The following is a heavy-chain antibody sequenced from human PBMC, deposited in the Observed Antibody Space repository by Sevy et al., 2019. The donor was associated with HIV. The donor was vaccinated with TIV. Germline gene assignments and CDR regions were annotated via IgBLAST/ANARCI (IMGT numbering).Heavy chain of an antibody. CDR1: GYSISDYYH. V-gene: IGHV4-38-2*02. Sequence: SETLSLTCTVSGYSISDYYHWGWVRQSPAKGLEWIGTIHYTGYTNYKPSLNSRVTISADTSKNQFSLKLTSVAAADTAHYYCVAHDWAKEGFWGQGMLVTVSS. CDR2: IHYTGYT. J-gene: IGHJ4*02. D-gene: IGHD3-9*01. CDR3: VAHDWAKEGF.